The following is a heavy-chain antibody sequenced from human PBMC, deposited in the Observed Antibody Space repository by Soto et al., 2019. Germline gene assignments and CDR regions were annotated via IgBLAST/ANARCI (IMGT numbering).Heavy chain of an antibody. J-gene: IGHJ4*02. V-gene: IGHV3-30*14. CDR2: ISDDGSKT. D-gene: IGHD3-9*01. CDR1: GFPFIAYT. Sequence: PGGSLRLSCAASGFPFIAYTMHWVRQAPGKGLEWVTVISDDGSKTYYADSVKGRFSVSRDDSTNMVFLQMSSLRSEDTAVYHCARAYNLTYYFDDWGREPRVPVS. CDR3: ARAYNLTYYFDD.